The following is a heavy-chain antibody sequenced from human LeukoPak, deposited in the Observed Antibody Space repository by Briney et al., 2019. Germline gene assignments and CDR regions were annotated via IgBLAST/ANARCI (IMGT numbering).Heavy chain of an antibody. Sequence: ASVKVSCKASGYTFTGYYMHWVRQAPGQGLEWMGWINPNSGGTNYAQKFQGRVTMTRDTSISTAYMELSRLRSGDTAVYYCALAYSSGWSFDYWGQGTLVTVSS. CDR2: INPNSGGT. J-gene: IGHJ4*02. D-gene: IGHD6-19*01. CDR1: GYTFTGYY. V-gene: IGHV1-2*02. CDR3: ALAYSSGWSFDY.